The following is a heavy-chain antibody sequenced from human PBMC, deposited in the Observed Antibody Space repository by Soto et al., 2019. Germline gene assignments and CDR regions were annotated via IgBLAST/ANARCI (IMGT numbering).Heavy chain of an antibody. CDR1: GFTFSSYA. CDR3: AKSAGKYYYYYYMDV. CDR2: ISGSGGST. Sequence: PGGSVILSCAASGFTFSSYAMSWVRQAPGKGLEWVSAISGSGGSTYYADSVKGRFTISRDNSKNTLYLQMNSLRAEDTAVYYCAKSAGKYYYYYYMDVWGKGTTVTVSS. J-gene: IGHJ6*03. V-gene: IGHV3-23*01.